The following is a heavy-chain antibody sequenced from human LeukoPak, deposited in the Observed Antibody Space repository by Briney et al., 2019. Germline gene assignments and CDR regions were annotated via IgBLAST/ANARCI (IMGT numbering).Heavy chain of an antibody. D-gene: IGHD3-3*01. CDR2: IYYSGST. CDR3: ARGPYYDFWSGYPYFDN. CDR1: GGSISSYY. Sequence: SETLSLTCTVSGGSISSYYWSWIRQPPGKGLEWIGYIYYSGSTNYNPSLKSRVTISVDTSKNQFSLKLSSVTAADTAVYYCARGPYYDFWSGYPYFDNWGQGILVTVSS. J-gene: IGHJ4*02. V-gene: IGHV4-59*01.